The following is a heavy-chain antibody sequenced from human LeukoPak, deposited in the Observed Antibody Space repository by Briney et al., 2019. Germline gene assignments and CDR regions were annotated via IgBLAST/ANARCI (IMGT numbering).Heavy chain of an antibody. V-gene: IGHV4-4*07. CDR1: GGSISSYY. Sequence: SETLSLTCTVSGGSISSYYWSWIRQPAGKGLEWIGRIHTSGSTNYNPSLKSRVTMSVDTSKNQFSLKLSSVTAADTAVYYCARAPSETYYYGSGSPYYYYYGMDVWGQGTTVTVSS. D-gene: IGHD3-10*01. CDR3: ARAPSETYYYGSGSPYYYYYGMDV. J-gene: IGHJ6*02. CDR2: IHTSGST.